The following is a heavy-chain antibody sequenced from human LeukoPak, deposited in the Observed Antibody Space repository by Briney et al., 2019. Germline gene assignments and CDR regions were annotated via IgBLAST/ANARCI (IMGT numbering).Heavy chain of an antibody. CDR1: GFTFTSSA. D-gene: IGHD2-21*02. J-gene: IGHJ4*02. Sequence: GASVKVSCKASGFTFTSSAMQWVRQARGQRLEWIGWIVVGSGNTNYAQKFQERVTITRDMSTSTAYMELSSLRSEDTAVYYCAARTPAYCGGDCYAIWGQGTLVTVSS. V-gene: IGHV1-58*02. CDR2: IVVGSGNT. CDR3: AARTPAYCGGDCYAI.